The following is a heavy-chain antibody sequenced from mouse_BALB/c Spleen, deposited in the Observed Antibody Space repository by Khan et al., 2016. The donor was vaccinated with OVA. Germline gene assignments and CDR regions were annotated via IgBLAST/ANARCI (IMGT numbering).Heavy chain of an antibody. CDR1: GYSITTDYA. CDR3: ARVYGGDFDY. V-gene: IGHV3-2*02. J-gene: IGHJ2*01. Sequence: EVKLLESGPGLVKPSQSLSLTCTVTGYSITTDYAWNWIRQFPGNKLEWMGYISYSGNTKNTPSLKSRISITRDTSKNQFFLQLKSVTTEDTARYYCARVYGGDFDYWGQGTTLTVSS. CDR2: ISYSGNT. D-gene: IGHD1-1*01.